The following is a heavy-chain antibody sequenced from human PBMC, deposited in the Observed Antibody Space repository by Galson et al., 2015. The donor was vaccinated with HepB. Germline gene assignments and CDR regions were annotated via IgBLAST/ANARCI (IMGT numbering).Heavy chain of an antibody. CDR2: ISTISDNK. J-gene: IGHJ4*02. CDR3: TRIALSGSYWYFDY. V-gene: IGHV3-48*01. D-gene: IGHD1-26*01. Sequence: SLRLSCAASGFTFSSYTMNWVRQAPGKGLEWISYISTISDNKFSPDSLKGRFIISRDNAKNLLYLQINSLRAEDTAVFYCTRIALSGSYWYFDYWGQGSLVTVSS. CDR1: GFTFSSYT.